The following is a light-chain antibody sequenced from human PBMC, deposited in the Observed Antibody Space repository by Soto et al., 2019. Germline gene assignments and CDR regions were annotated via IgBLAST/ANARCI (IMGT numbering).Light chain of an antibody. CDR3: QQYDDWLRLT. J-gene: IGKJ4*01. CDR1: QSVGSTY. V-gene: IGKV3D-15*01. Sequence: EIVLPQSPGTLSLSPGERATLSCRASQSVGSTYLTWYQQKPGQAPRLLIFGATYRATGIPARFSGSGSGTEFNLTISSLQSEDFGVYFCQQYDDWLRLTFGGGTKVDI. CDR2: GAT.